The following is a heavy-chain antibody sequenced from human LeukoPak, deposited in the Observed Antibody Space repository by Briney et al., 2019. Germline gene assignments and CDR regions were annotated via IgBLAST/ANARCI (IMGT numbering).Heavy chain of an antibody. J-gene: IGHJ4*02. Sequence: GRSLRLSCAASGFIFSDCAMHWVRQAPGKGLEWVALISYDGSNKLFADSVKGRFTISRDNSKNTLYLQMNSLRAEDTAVYYCAREMTTVVGKNFDCWGQGTLVTVSS. D-gene: IGHD4-23*01. CDR2: ISYDGSNK. CDR1: GFIFSDCA. V-gene: IGHV3-30-3*01. CDR3: AREMTTVVGKNFDC.